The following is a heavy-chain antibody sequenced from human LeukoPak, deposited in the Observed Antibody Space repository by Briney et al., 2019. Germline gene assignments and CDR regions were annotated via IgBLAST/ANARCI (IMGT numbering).Heavy chain of an antibody. Sequence: GGSLRPSCAASGFTCSSYGMHWVRQAPGKGLEWVAFIRYDGSNKYYADSVKGRFTISRDNSNNTLYLQMNSLRAEDTAVYYCAKDKIGYCSSTSCYTKSGFDYWGQGTLVTVSS. D-gene: IGHD2-2*02. CDR1: GFTCSSYG. J-gene: IGHJ4*02. V-gene: IGHV3-30*02. CDR3: AKDKIGYCSSTSCYTKSGFDY. CDR2: IRYDGSNK.